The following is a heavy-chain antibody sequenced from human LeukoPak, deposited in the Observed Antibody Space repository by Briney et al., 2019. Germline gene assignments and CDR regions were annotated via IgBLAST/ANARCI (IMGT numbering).Heavy chain of an antibody. Sequence: GGSLRLSCAASGFTFSTYWMHWVRQAPGEGLVWVSRIKSDGSDTSYADSVKGRFTISRDNAKNTLYLQMNSLRDEDTALYYCARDNLTPYWYFDLWGRGTLVTVSS. D-gene: IGHD4-23*01. CDR2: IKSDGSDT. CDR1: GFTFSTYW. V-gene: IGHV3-74*01. CDR3: ARDNLTPYWYFDL. J-gene: IGHJ2*01.